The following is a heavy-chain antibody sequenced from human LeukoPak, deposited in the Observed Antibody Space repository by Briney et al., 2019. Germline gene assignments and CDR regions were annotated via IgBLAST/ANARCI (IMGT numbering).Heavy chain of an antibody. CDR1: GYTFTGYY. CDR2: INPNSGGT. CDR3: ASQRGLIAAAGTVDY. V-gene: IGHV1-2*02. J-gene: IGHJ4*02. D-gene: IGHD6-13*01. Sequence: GPVKVSCKASGYTFTGYYMHWVRQAPGQGLEWMGWINPNSGGTNYAQKFQGRVTMTRDTSISTAYMELSRLRSDDTAVYYCASQRGLIAAAGTVDYWGQGTLLTVSS.